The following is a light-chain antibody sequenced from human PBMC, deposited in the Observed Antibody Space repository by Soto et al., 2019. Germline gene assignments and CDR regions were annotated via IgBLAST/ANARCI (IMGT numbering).Light chain of an antibody. CDR1: NSDVGAYNY. CDR3: ASYTISSTRV. V-gene: IGLV2-14*01. J-gene: IGLJ3*02. CDR2: EVN. Sequence: QSALTQPASVSGSPGQSITISCTGSNSDVGAYNYVSWYQQHPGKAPKLIIYEVNNRPSGVSYRFSGSKSGNTAALTIPGLQADDEADYYCASYTISSTRVFGGGTKLTVL.